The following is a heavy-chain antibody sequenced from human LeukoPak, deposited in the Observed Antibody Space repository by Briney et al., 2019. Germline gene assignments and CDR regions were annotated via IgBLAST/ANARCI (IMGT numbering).Heavy chain of an antibody. Sequence: GRSLSLSCAASGFTFSSYDMHWVRQAPGKGLEWVALIWYDGSNKYYADSVRGRFTISRDNSKNTLYLQMNSLRAEDTAVYYCARLVGDSKKGSFDYWGQGTLVTVSS. V-gene: IGHV3-33*01. J-gene: IGHJ4*02. D-gene: IGHD2-21*01. CDR1: GFTFSSYD. CDR2: IWYDGSNK. CDR3: ARLVGDSKKGSFDY.